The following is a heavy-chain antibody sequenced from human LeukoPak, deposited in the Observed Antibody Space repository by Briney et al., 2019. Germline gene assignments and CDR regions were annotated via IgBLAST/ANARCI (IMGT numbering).Heavy chain of an antibody. Sequence: GASVNVSCKASGYTFTNYGISWVRQAPGQGLEWMGWISAYNGNTNYAQKLQGRVTMTTDTSTSTAYMELRSLRSDDTAVYYCARLWFGEFSSWFDPWGQGTLVTVSS. CDR3: ARLWFGEFSSWFDP. V-gene: IGHV1-18*01. CDR1: GYTFTNYG. D-gene: IGHD3-10*01. J-gene: IGHJ5*02. CDR2: ISAYNGNT.